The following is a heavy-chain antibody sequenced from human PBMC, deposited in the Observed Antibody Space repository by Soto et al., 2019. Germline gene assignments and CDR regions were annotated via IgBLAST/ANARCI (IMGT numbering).Heavy chain of an antibody. CDR3: ARVLFGYSYGYDYYYGMDV. J-gene: IGHJ6*02. CDR1: GGSISSSSYY. Sequence: QLQLQESGPGLVKPSETLSLTCTVSGGSISSSSYYWGWIRQPPGKGLEWIGSIYYSGSTYYNPSLKSRVTISVDTSKNQFSLKLSSVTAADTAVYYCARVLFGYSYGYDYYYGMDVWGQGTTVTVSS. V-gene: IGHV4-39*01. CDR2: IYYSGST. D-gene: IGHD5-18*01.